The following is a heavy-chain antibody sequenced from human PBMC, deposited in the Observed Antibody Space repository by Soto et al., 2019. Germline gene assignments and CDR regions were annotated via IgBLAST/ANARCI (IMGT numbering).Heavy chain of an antibody. CDR1: GYRFTTYW. V-gene: IGHV5-51*03. CDR2: IYPGDSDT. CDR3: ARRAGYCSSASCYPDY. Sequence: EVQLVQSGAEVKKSGESLKISCKGSGYRFTTYWIGWVRQMPGKGLEWMGIIYPGDSDTRYSPSFQGQVTISADKSISTAYLQWSSLKASDTAIYYCARRAGYCSSASCYPDYWGQGTLVTVSS. D-gene: IGHD2-2*01. J-gene: IGHJ4*02.